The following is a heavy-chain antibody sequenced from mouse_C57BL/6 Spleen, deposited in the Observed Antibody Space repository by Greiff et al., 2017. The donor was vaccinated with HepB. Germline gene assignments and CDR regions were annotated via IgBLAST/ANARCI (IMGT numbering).Heavy chain of an antibody. J-gene: IGHJ2*02. V-gene: IGHV1-72*01. CDR2: IDPNSGGT. CDR1: GYTFTSYW. CDR3: AREALYDYGSSYYFDY. D-gene: IGHD1-1*01. Sequence: QVQLQQPGAELVKPGASVKLSCKASGYTFTSYWMHWVKQRPGRGLEWIGRIDPNSGGTKYNEKFKSKATLTVDKPSSTAYMQISSLTSEDSAVYYCAREALYDYGSSYYFDYWGQGTSLTVSS.